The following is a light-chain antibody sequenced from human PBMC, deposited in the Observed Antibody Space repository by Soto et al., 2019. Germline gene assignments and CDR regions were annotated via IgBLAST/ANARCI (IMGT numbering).Light chain of an antibody. CDR3: QSYDRSLSALV. CDR1: SSNIGAGYD. V-gene: IGLV1-40*01. CDR2: DNT. J-gene: IGLJ2*01. Sequence: QSVLTQPPSVSGAPGQRVTISCTGSSSNIGAGYDVHWYQQLPGTAPKLLIYDNTNRPSGVPDRFSGSKSGTSASLAITGLQAEDEADYYCQSYDRSLSALVFGGGTQLTVL.